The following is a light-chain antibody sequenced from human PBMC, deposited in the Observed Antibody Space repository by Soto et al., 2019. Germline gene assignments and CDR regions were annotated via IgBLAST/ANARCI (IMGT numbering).Light chain of an antibody. J-gene: IGLJ2*01. Sequence: QSVLTQPPSASGSPGQSVTISCTGTSSDVGGYNYVSWYQHHPGTAPKLMIFDVSRRPSGVPGRFSGSKSGNTAPLTVSGLQAEEEDDYYCGSFASSNNLLFGRGTKVTVL. CDR2: DVS. V-gene: IGLV2-8*01. CDR1: SSDVGGYNY. CDR3: GSFASSNNLL.